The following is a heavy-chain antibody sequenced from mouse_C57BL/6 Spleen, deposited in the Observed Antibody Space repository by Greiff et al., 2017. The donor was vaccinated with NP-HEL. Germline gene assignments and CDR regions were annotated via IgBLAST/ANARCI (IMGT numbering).Heavy chain of an antibody. J-gene: IGHJ1*03. CDR2: ISYDGSN. CDR3: AESITTVVEDWYFDV. Sequence: EVKLVESGPGLVKPSQSLSLTCSVTGYSITSGYYWNWIRQFPGNKLEWMGYISYDGSNNYNPSLKNRISITRDTSKNQFFLKLNSVTTEDTATYYCAESITTVVEDWYFDVWGTGTTVTVSS. V-gene: IGHV3-6*01. D-gene: IGHD1-1*01. CDR1: GYSITSGYY.